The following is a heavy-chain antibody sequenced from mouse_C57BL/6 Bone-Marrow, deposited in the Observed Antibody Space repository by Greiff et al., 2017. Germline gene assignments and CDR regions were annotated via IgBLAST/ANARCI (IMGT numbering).Heavy chain of an antibody. CDR3: ARSGVYYYGSSYVDY. CDR1: GYTFTSYW. J-gene: IGHJ2*01. V-gene: IGHV1-61*01. Sequence: QVQLQQPGAELVRPGSSVKLSCKASGYTFTSYWMDWVKQRPGQGLEWIGNIYTSDSETHYNQQFKDKATLTVDKSSSTAYMQLSSLTSEDSAVYYCARSGVYYYGSSYVDYWGQGTTLTVSS. D-gene: IGHD1-1*01. CDR2: IYTSDSET.